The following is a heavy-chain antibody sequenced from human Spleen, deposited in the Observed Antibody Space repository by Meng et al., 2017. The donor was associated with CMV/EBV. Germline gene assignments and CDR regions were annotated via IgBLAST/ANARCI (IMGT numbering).Heavy chain of an antibody. Sequence: TCAVYCESFRGYYWNWIRQPPGKGLEWIGEINHSGSTNYNPSLKSRVTISIDTSKNQFSLKLSSVTAADTAVYYCARGEGLLQNFDYWGQGTLVTVSS. CDR1: CESFRGYY. CDR2: INHSGST. V-gene: IGHV4-34*01. J-gene: IGHJ4*02. D-gene: IGHD2/OR15-2a*01. CDR3: ARGEGLLQNFDY.